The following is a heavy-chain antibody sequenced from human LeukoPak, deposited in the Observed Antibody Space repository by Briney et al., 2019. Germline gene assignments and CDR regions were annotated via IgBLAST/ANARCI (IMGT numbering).Heavy chain of an antibody. CDR3: ARGGDYYDSSGYPY. J-gene: IGHJ4*02. CDR1: GYTFTGYY. Sequence: ASVTVSCKASGYTFTGYYMHWVRQAPGQGLEWMGWINPNSGGTNYAQKFQGRVTMTRDTSISTAYMELSRLRSDDTAVYYCARGGDYYDSSGYPYWGQGTLVTVSS. D-gene: IGHD3-22*01. V-gene: IGHV1-2*02. CDR2: INPNSGGT.